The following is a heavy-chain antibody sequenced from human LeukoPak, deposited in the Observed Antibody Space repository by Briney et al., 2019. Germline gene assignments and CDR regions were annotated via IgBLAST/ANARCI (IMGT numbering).Heavy chain of an antibody. CDR1: SGSIRSGSSC. V-gene: IGHV4-61*09. CDR2: VFTSVTT. Sequence: PSETLSLTCTVSSGSIRSGSSCWTWIRQPAGKGLEWLGHVFTSVTTNYNPSLKSRVTISVDTSKNQFSLNLTSVTAADTAVYYCARTQINMIRGVIITGYMDVWGKGTAVTISS. D-gene: IGHD3-10*01. CDR3: ARTQINMIRGVIITGYMDV. J-gene: IGHJ6*03.